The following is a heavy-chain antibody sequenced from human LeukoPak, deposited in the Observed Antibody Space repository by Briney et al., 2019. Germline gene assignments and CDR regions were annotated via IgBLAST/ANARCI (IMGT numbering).Heavy chain of an antibody. CDR1: GFTFSSYS. V-gene: IGHV3-21*01. Sequence: GGSLRLSCAASGFTFSSYSMNWVRQAPGKGLEWVSSISSSSSYICYADSVKGRFTISRDNAKNSLYLQMNSLRAEDTAVYYCARDQDQFDYWGQGTLVTVSS. CDR2: ISSSSSYI. CDR3: ARDQDQFDY. J-gene: IGHJ4*02.